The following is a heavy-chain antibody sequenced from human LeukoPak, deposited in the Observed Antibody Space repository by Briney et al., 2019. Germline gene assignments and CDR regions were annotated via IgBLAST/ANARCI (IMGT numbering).Heavy chain of an antibody. Sequence: GGSLRLSCAASGFGVSNNYMIWGRQAPGKGLEWVSVIYSGGNTYYADSVKGRFTISRDNSKNTLSLQMNSLRAEDTAVYYCARLDTTMVGSAFDIWGQGTMVTVSS. V-gene: IGHV3-53*01. D-gene: IGHD5-18*01. J-gene: IGHJ3*02. CDR3: ARLDTTMVGSAFDI. CDR2: IYSGGNT. CDR1: GFGVSNNY.